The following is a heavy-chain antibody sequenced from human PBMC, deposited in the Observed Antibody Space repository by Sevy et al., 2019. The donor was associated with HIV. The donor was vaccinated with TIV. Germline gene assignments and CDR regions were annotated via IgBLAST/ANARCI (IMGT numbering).Heavy chain of an antibody. Sequence: GGSLRLSCAASGLTFNTYGMHWVRQAPGKGLEWVALIYYDGNNKVYADSVKGRFTISRDNSKNTLFLQMNSLRAEDTAFYYCARDLGIAVAPDYWGQGTLVTVSS. D-gene: IGHD6-19*01. J-gene: IGHJ4*02. V-gene: IGHV3-33*01. CDR3: ARDLGIAVAPDY. CDR2: IYYDGNNK. CDR1: GLTFNTYG.